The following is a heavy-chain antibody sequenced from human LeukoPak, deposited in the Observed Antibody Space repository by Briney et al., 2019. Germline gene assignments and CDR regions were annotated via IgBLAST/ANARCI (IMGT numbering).Heavy chain of an antibody. V-gene: IGHV3-30-3*01. CDR3: ARNKIEAAAAFDY. J-gene: IGHJ4*02. CDR2: ISYDGSNK. D-gene: IGHD6-13*01. CDR1: GFTFSSYA. Sequence: GGSLRLSCAASGFTFSSYAMHWVRQAPGKGLEWVAVISYDGSNKYYADSVKGRFTISRDNSKNTLYLQMNSLRAEDTAVYYCARNKIEAAAAFDYWGQGTLVTVSS.